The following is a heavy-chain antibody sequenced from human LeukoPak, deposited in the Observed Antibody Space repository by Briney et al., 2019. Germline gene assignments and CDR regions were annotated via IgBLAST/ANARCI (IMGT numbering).Heavy chain of an antibody. Sequence: SETLSLTCTVSGGSISSYYWSWIRQPAGKGLEWIGRIYTSGSTNYNPSLKSRVTMSVDTSKNQFSLKLSSVTAADTAVYYCARGPLPGIAAAGTPYYFDYWGQGTLVTVSS. CDR1: GGSISSYY. V-gene: IGHV4-4*07. CDR3: ARGPLPGIAAAGTPYYFDY. CDR2: IYTSGST. D-gene: IGHD6-13*01. J-gene: IGHJ4*02.